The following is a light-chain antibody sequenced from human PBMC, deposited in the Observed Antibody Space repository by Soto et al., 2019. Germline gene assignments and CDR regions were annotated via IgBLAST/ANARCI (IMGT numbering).Light chain of an antibody. CDR2: GAS. J-gene: IGKJ1*01. CDR1: QDISDH. Sequence: DFKMTQSPSSLSASVGDRVTITCRASQDISDHLAWYQHKPGKVPELLIYGASTLQSGVPSRFSGGGSGTDFTLTISSLLAEDVATYYCQKYDRTPRTFGQGTKVELK. V-gene: IGKV1-27*01. CDR3: QKYDRTPRT.